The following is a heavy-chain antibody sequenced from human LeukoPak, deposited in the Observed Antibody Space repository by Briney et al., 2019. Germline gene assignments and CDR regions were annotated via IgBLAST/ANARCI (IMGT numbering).Heavy chain of an antibody. D-gene: IGHD2-15*01. J-gene: IGHJ4*02. CDR1: GGTFSSYA. Sequence: GASVKVSCKASGGTFSSYAISWVRQAPGQGLEWMGGIIPIFGTANYAQKFQGRVTITTDKSTSTAYMELSSLRSEDTAVYYCARDRSEGYCSGGSCYPNNDYWGQGTLVTVSS. CDR3: ARDRSEGYCSGGSCYPNNDY. V-gene: IGHV1-69*05. CDR2: IIPIFGTA.